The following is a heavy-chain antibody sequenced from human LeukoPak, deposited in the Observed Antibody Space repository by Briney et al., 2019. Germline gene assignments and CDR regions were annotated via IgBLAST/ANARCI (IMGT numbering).Heavy chain of an antibody. V-gene: IGHV7-4-1*02. D-gene: IGHD6-19*01. CDR2: INTNTGNP. CDR1: GYTFTTYA. Sequence: ASVKVSCKASGYTFTTYAINWVRQVPGQGLEWMGWINTNTGNPTYAQGFTGRFVFSLDTSVSTAYLEISSLKAEDTAVYYCARRTRQLLVFWFDPWGQGTLVTVSS. J-gene: IGHJ5*02. CDR3: ARRTRQLLVFWFDP.